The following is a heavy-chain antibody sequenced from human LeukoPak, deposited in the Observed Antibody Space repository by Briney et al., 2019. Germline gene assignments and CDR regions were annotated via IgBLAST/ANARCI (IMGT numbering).Heavy chain of an antibody. V-gene: IGHV4-61*02. J-gene: IGHJ6*03. CDR3: ARDGGYCSGVSCYNHYYYMDV. CDR1: GVSVSSASYY. D-gene: IGHD2-15*01. CDR2: IYASGST. Sequence: SETLSLTCSVSGVSVSSASYYWSWIRQPAGKGLEWIGRIYASGSTNYNPSLKSLATKSVDTSKNLFSLKLTSVTAADTAVYYCARDGGYCSGVSCYNHYYYMDVWVKGTTVTISS.